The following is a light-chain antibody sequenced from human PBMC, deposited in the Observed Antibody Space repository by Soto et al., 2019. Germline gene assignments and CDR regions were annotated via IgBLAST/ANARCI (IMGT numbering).Light chain of an antibody. J-gene: IGKJ2*01. Sequence: EIVLTQSPGTLSLSPGERATLSCRASQSVSSSYLAWYQQKPGQAPRLLIYGASSRATGIPDRFSGSGSGTDFHLTISRLEPEDFAVYYYQQYGSSPPYTFGQGTKLEIK. CDR1: QSVSSSY. CDR3: QQYGSSPPYT. V-gene: IGKV3-20*01. CDR2: GAS.